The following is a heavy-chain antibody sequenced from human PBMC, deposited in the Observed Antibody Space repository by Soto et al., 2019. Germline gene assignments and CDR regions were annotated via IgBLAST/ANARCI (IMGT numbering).Heavy chain of an antibody. D-gene: IGHD5-18*01. V-gene: IGHV4-39*01. CDR2: IYYSGST. J-gene: IGHJ4*02. CDR1: GGSISSSNYY. CDR3: ASITAMGPHFGY. Sequence: QLQLQESGPGLVKPSETLSLTCTVSGGSISSSNYYWGWIRQPPGKGLVWIGTIYYSGSTYYNPSLKSRVTISVDPSKNQFSLKLSSLTAADPAVYYCASITAMGPHFGYWGQGTLVTVSS.